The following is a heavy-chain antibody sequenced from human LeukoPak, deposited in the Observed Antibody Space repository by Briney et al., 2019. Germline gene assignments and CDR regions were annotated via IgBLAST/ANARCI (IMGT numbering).Heavy chain of an antibody. CDR1: GGSFSGYY. V-gene: IGHV4-34*01. D-gene: IGHD1-1*01. CDR3: ARGLFTPAEGKPEVTGNGEYYFDY. CDR2: INHSGST. Sequence: SETLSLTCAVYGGSFSGYYWSWIRQPPGKGLEWIGEINHSGSTNYNPSLKSRVTISVDTSKNQFSLKLSSVTAADTAVYYCARGLFTPAEGKPEVTGNGEYYFDYWGQGTLVTVPS. J-gene: IGHJ4*02.